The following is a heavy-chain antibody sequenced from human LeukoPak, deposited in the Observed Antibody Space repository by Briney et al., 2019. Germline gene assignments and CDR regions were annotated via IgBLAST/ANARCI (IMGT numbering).Heavy chain of an antibody. CDR3: AKPYCSSTSCANAAFDI. Sequence: GGSLRLSCAASGFTFDDYAMHWVRQAPGKGLVWVSRINSDGINTSYADSVKGRFTISRDNAKNTLNLQMNSLRAEDTAVYYCAKPYCSSTSCANAAFDIWGQGTMVTVSS. D-gene: IGHD2-2*01. CDR1: GFTFDDYA. CDR2: INSDGINT. V-gene: IGHV3-74*01. J-gene: IGHJ3*02.